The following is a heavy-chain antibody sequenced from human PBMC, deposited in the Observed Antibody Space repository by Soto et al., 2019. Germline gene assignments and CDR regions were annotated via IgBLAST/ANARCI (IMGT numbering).Heavy chain of an antibody. V-gene: IGHV3-48*01. CDR3: ARDQTYIVAIPQPVDY. Sequence: GGSLRLSCAASGFTFSSYSMNWVRQAPGKGLEWVSYISSSSSTIYYADSVKGRFTISRDNAKNSLYLQMNSLRAEDTAVYYCARDQTYIVAIPQPVDYWGQGTLVTVSS. CDR2: ISSSSSTI. D-gene: IGHD5-12*01. CDR1: GFTFSSYS. J-gene: IGHJ4*02.